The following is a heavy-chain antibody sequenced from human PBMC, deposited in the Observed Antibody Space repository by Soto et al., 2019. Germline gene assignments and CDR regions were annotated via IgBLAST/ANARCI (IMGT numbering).Heavy chain of an antibody. D-gene: IGHD2-8*01. Sequence: QVQLVQSGAEVKRRGASVKVSCKASGYTFNSYGISWVRQAPGQGLEWMGWISVYNGNTNYAQKVQGRVTMTTDTSTSTAYMELRSLRPDDTAVYYCARDGRNGGYLDYWGQGTVVTVSS. V-gene: IGHV1-18*01. CDR3: ARDGRNGGYLDY. J-gene: IGHJ4*02. CDR2: ISVYNGNT. CDR1: GYTFNSYG.